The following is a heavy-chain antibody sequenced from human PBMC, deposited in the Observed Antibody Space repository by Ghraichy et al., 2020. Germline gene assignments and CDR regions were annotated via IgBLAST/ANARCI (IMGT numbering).Heavy chain of an antibody. V-gene: IGHV3-30*04. Sequence: GGSLRLSCAASGFTFSSYAMHWVRQAPGKGLEWVAVISYDGSNKYYADSVKGRFTISRDNSKNTLYLQMNSLRAEDTAVYYCARDPGRYYPWFDPWGQGTLVTVSS. J-gene: IGHJ5*02. CDR3: ARDPGRYYPWFDP. D-gene: IGHD2-21*01. CDR1: GFTFSSYA. CDR2: ISYDGSNK.